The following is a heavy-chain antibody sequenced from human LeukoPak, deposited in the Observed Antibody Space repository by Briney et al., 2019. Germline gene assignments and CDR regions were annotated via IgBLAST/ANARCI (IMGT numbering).Heavy chain of an antibody. D-gene: IGHD1-7*01. CDR3: ARQPDVAGITGMGWFDP. J-gene: IGHJ5*02. CDR1: GGSFSSHY. Sequence: SETLSLTCTVSGGSFSSHYWSWIRQPPGKGLEWIGYINHSGRTNYNTSLKSRVIISVDTSKNQFPLKVNSVTAADTAMYYCARQPDVAGITGMGWFDPWGQGTLVTVSS. CDR2: INHSGRT. V-gene: IGHV4-59*11.